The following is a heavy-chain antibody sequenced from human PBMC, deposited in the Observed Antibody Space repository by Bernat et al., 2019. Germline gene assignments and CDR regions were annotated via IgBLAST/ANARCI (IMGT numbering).Heavy chain of an antibody. Sequence: QVQLVESGGGVVQPGRSLRLSCAASGFTFSSYAMHLVLQAPGKGLGWVAVISYDGSNKYYADSVKGRFTISRDNSKNTLYLQMNSLRAEDTAVYYCARNYYYDSSPYSPLDYWGQGTLVTVSS. J-gene: IGHJ4*02. V-gene: IGHV3-30-3*01. CDR3: ARNYYYDSSPYSPLDY. D-gene: IGHD3-22*01. CDR1: GFTFSSYA. CDR2: ISYDGSNK.